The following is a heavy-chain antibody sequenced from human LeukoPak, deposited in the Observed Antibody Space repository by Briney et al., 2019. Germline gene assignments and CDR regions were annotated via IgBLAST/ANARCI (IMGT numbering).Heavy chain of an antibody. CDR2: TYYRSKWYN. V-gene: IGHV6-1*01. D-gene: IGHD5-12*01. CDR1: GDSVSSNSAA. CDR3: ARCEFSGCDLSAF. Sequence: SQTLSLTCAISGDSVSSNSAAWNWIRQSPSRGLEWLGRTYYRSKWYNYYAVSVKSRITINPDTSKNQFSLQLNSLTPEDTAVYYCARCEFSGCDLSAFWSQGPLVTVSA. J-gene: IGHJ1*01.